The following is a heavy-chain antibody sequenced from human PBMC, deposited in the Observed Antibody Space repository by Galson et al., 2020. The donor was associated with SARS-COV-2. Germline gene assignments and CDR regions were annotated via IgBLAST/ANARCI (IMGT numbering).Heavy chain of an antibody. D-gene: IGHD3-10*01. CDR1: GFAFTTYW. J-gene: IGHJ6*03. CDR3: AREGVRGFLYYYYYMDV. CDR2: IKSDGTST. V-gene: IGHV3-74*01. Sequence: GESLKISCAASGFAFTTYWMHWVRQVPGQGLVWVSRIKSDGTSTIYADSVKGQFTISRDNAKNTLYLQMNSLRVEDTAVYYCAREGVRGFLYYYYYMDVWGKGTTVTVSS.